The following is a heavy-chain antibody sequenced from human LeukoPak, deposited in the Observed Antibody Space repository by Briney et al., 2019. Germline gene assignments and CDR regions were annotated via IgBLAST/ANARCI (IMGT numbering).Heavy chain of an antibody. Sequence: SETLSLTCTVSGGSISSSSYYWGWIRQPPGKGLVWIGSIYYSGSTYYNPSLKSRVTISVDTSKNQFSLKLSSVTAADTAVYYCARAYSPPQWSPFDYWGQGTLVTVSS. V-gene: IGHV4-39*07. D-gene: IGHD6-13*01. CDR1: GGSISSSSYY. CDR2: IYYSGST. J-gene: IGHJ4*02. CDR3: ARAYSPPQWSPFDY.